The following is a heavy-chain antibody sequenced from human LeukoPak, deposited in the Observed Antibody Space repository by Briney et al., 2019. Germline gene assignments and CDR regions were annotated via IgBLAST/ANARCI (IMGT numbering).Heavy chain of an antibody. D-gene: IGHD6-13*01. CDR3: AKGKAAGAVDWFDP. V-gene: IGHV3-23*01. CDR1: GFTFSNYA. CDR2: ITGGGDT. J-gene: IGHJ5*02. Sequence: PGGSLRLSCAASGFTFSNYAMMWVRQAPGKGLGWVSSITGGGDTYNVDSVKGRFTVSKHNSKNTLYLQITKLPADDTALYYCAKGKAAGAVDWFDPWGQGTLVTVSS.